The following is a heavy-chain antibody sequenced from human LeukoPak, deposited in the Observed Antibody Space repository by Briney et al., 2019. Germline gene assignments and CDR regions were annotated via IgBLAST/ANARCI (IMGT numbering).Heavy chain of an antibody. CDR3: AHRRRERSYRPHDAFDI. D-gene: IGHD1-26*01. Sequence: SGPTPANPTQTLTLTCTFSGFSLSTSGMGVGWIRQPPGKALEWLALIYWDDDKRYSPSLKSRLTITKDTSKNQVVLTMTNMDPVDTATYYCAHRRRERSYRPHDAFDIWGQGTMVTVSS. CDR2: IYWDDDK. J-gene: IGHJ3*02. V-gene: IGHV2-5*02. CDR1: GFSLSTSGMG.